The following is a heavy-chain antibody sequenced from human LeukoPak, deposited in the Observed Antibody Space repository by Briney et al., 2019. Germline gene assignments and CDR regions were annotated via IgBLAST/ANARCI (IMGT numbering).Heavy chain of an antibody. CDR3: AKDSDFWSGYMVDY. CDR2: ISGSGGST. CDR1: GFTFSSYA. D-gene: IGHD3-3*01. V-gene: IGHV3-23*01. J-gene: IGHJ4*02. Sequence: GGSLRLSCAASGFTFSSYAMSWVRQAPGKGLEWVSAISGSGGSTYYADSVKGRFTISRDISKNTLYLQMNSLRAEDTAVYYCAKDSDFWSGYMVDYWGQGTLVTVSS.